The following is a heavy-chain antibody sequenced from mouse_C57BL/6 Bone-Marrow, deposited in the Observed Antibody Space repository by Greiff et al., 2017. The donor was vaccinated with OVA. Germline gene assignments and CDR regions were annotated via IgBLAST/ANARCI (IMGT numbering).Heavy chain of an antibody. CDR3: TTWASFAY. V-gene: IGHV14-4*01. CDR1: GFNIKDDY. Sequence: EVQLQQSGAELVRPGASVKLSCTASGFNIKDDYMHWVKQRPEQGLEWIGWIDPENGDTEYASKFQGKATITADPSSNTAYLQLSSLTSEDTAVYYCTTWASFAYWGQGTLVTVSA. CDR2: IDPENGDT. J-gene: IGHJ3*01.